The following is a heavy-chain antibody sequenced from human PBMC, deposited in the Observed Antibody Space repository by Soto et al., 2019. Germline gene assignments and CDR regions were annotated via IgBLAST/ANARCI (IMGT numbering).Heavy chain of an antibody. CDR2: ISAYNGNI. CDR3: ARDYGSGSERFDY. CDR1: GYTFTSYG. Sequence: QVQLVQSGAEVKKPGASVKVSCKASGYTFTSYGISWVRQAPGQGLEWMGWISAYNGNINYAQKFQGRVTMTTDTSTGTAFMELRSRRSDDTAVYYCARDYGSGSERFDYWGQGTLVTVSS. V-gene: IGHV1-18*01. D-gene: IGHD3-10*01. J-gene: IGHJ4*02.